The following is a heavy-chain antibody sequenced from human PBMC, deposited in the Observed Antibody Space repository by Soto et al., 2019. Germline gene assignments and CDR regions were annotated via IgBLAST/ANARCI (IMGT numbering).Heavy chain of an antibody. J-gene: IGHJ4*02. CDR1: GFSLDSTAVG. CDR2: IYWDCDK. CDR3: AHCILGGTCVRGVTFDQ. V-gene: IGHV2-5*02. D-gene: IGHD3-10*01. Sequence: GSGPTLVNPMQTLTLTCNFSGFSLDSTAVGVGWLRQPPGKALECLALIYWDCDKRYNPSLTSRVIITKDTSKNQVVLTMTDMAPADTGTYFCAHCILGGTCVRGVTFDQWGQGGLVTVS.